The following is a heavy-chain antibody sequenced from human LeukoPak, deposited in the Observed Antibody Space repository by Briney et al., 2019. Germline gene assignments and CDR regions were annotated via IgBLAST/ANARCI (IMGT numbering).Heavy chain of an antibody. V-gene: IGHV6-1*01. J-gene: IGHJ6*03. D-gene: IGHD6-6*01. CDR2: TYYRSKWYN. Sequence: SQTLSLTCVISGDSVSSNSAAWTWIRQSPSKGLEWLGRTYYRSKWYNDYAVSVKSRITINPDTSKNQFSLQLNSVTPEDTAVYFCARTRSSFYTINRFYYMDVWGTGTTVTVSS. CDR1: GDSVSSNSAA. CDR3: ARTRSSFYTINRFYYMDV.